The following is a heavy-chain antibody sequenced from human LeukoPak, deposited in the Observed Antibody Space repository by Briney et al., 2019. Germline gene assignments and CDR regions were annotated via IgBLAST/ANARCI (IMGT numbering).Heavy chain of an antibody. CDR2: ISWNSGII. J-gene: IGHJ6*03. CDR3: AKDLGFYYFYYYTDV. Sequence: GGSLRLSCASSGFTFDDYAMHWVRQAPGKGLEWVAGISWNSGIIGYAGSVEGRFTISRDNAKNSLYLQMNSLRAEDMALYYCAKDLGFYYFYYYTDVWGKGTTVTVSS. D-gene: IGHD3-16*01. CDR1: GFTFDDYA. V-gene: IGHV3-9*03.